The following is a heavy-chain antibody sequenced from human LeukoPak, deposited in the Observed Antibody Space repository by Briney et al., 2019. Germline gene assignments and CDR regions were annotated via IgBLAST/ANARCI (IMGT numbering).Heavy chain of an antibody. D-gene: IGHD3-22*01. CDR3: ARLTMIVVALREDDAFDI. V-gene: IGHV1-69*02. CDR2: IIPILGIA. Sequence: SVKVSCKASGGTFSSYTISWVRQAPGQGLEWMGRIIPILGIANYAQKFQGRVTITADKSTSTAYMELSSLRSEDTAEYYCARLTMIVVALREDDAFDIWGQGTMVTVSS. CDR1: GGTFSSYT. J-gene: IGHJ3*02.